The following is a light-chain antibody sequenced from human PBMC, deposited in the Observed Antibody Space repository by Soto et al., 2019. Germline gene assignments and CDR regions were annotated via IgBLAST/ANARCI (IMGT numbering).Light chain of an antibody. CDR2: DAS. J-gene: IGKJ3*01. V-gene: IGKV3-11*01. Sequence: EIVLTQSPATLSLSPGERATLSCRASQSVSSSLAWYQQKPGQAPRLLIYDASTRATGIPARFSGSGSGTDFTLTISSLEPEDFAVYYCQQRSNWQFTFGPGTKVDIE. CDR3: QQRSNWQFT. CDR1: QSVSSS.